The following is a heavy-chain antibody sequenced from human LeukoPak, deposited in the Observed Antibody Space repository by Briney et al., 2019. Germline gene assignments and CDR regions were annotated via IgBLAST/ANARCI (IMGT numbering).Heavy chain of an antibody. D-gene: IGHD6-13*01. J-gene: IGHJ4*02. Sequence: ASVKVSCKASGYTFTGYYMHWVRQAPGQGLEWMGWINPNSGGTNYAQKFQGRVTMTRDTSISTACMELSRLRSDDTAVYYCARDLQGYSSSWSIRYYFDYWGQGTLVTVSS. CDR3: ARDLQGYSSSWSIRYYFDY. CDR1: GYTFTGYY. CDR2: INPNSGGT. V-gene: IGHV1-2*02.